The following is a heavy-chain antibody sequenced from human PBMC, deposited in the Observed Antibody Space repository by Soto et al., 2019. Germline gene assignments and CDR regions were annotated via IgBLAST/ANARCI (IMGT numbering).Heavy chain of an antibody. V-gene: IGHV3-30*03. Sequence: GGSLRLSCAASGFTFSSYGMHWVRQAPGKGLEWVAVISYDGSNKYYADSVKGRFTISRDNSKNTLYLQMNSLRAEDTAVYYCATFEEIRAPYASTTKVGYYYMDVWGKGTTVTVSS. D-gene: IGHD3-22*01. CDR3: ATFEEIRAPYASTTKVGYYYMDV. CDR1: GFTFSSYG. J-gene: IGHJ6*03. CDR2: ISYDGSNK.